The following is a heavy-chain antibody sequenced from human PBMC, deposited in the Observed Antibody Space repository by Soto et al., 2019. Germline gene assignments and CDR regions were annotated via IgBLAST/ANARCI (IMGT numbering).Heavy chain of an antibody. V-gene: IGHV1-18*01. CDR2: ISAYNGNT. CDR1: GYTFTSYG. Sequence: GASVKVSCKASGYTFTSYGISWVRQAPGQGLERKGWISAYNGNTNYAQKKQGRVTMNTNTSKNTAYKELRSLRSDVTAVYYCARVTSPSREQWLAIDYYYYYMDVWGKGTTVTVSS. CDR3: ARVTSPSREQWLAIDYYYYYMDV. J-gene: IGHJ6*03. D-gene: IGHD6-19*01.